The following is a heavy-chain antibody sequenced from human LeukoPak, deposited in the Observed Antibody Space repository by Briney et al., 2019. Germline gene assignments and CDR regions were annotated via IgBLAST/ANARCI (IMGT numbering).Heavy chain of an antibody. CDR1: GYTFTSYD. J-gene: IGHJ3*02. D-gene: IGHD3-10*01. CDR2: MNPKSGNT. V-gene: IGHV1-8*03. Sequence: GASVKVSCKASGYTFTSYDINWVRQATGQGLEWMGWMNPKSGNTSYAQKFQGRVTITRNTSISTAYMELSSLRSEDTAVYYCARAKPDMVRGVITVAGAFDIWGQGTMVTVSS. CDR3: ARAKPDMVRGVITVAGAFDI.